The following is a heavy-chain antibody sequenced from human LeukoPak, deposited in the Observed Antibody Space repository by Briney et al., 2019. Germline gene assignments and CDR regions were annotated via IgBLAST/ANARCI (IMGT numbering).Heavy chain of an antibody. V-gene: IGHV3-48*03. CDR1: GFTFSSYE. Sequence: TGGSLRLSCAASGFTFSSYEMNWARQAPGKGLEWVSYISSSGSTIYYADSVKGRFTISRDNAKNSLYLQMNSLRAEDTAVYYCARTANYYDSSGYDAFDIWGQGTMVTVSS. D-gene: IGHD3-22*01. CDR3: ARTANYYDSSGYDAFDI. J-gene: IGHJ3*02. CDR2: ISSSGSTI.